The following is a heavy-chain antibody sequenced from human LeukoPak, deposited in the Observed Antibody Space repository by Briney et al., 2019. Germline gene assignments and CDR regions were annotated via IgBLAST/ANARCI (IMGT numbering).Heavy chain of an antibody. CDR1: GFTFSSYS. J-gene: IGHJ4*02. D-gene: IGHD4-17*01. Sequence: GGSLRLSCAASGFTFSSYSMNWVRQAPGKGLEWVSPISSSSSYIYYADSVKGRFTISRDNAKNSLYLQMNSLRAEDTAVYYCARDHPTVTRLRGWYFDYWGQGTLVTVSS. CDR2: ISSSSSYI. CDR3: ARDHPTVTRLRGWYFDY. V-gene: IGHV3-21*01.